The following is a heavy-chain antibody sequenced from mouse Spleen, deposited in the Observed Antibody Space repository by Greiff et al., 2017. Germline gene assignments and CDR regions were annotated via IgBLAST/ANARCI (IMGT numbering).Heavy chain of an antibody. CDR1: GFTFSDYY. D-gene: IGHD2-13*01. J-gene: IGHJ1*01. CDR3: ARAAGYGDYLYWYFDV. Sequence: DVKLVESEGGLVQPGSSMKLSCTASGFTFSDYYMAWVRQVPEKGLEWVANINYDGSSTYYLDSLKSRFIISRDNAKNILYLQMSSLKSEDTATYYCARAAGYGDYLYWYFDVWGAGTTVTVSS. CDR2: INYDGSST. V-gene: IGHV5-16*01.